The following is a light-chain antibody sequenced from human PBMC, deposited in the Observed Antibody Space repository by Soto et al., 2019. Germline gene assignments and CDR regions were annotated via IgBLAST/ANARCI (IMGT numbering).Light chain of an antibody. CDR1: SSDFGGYNY. CDR3: CSYTSSSTPWV. Sequence: QSVLTQPASVSGSPGQSITISCTGTSSDFGGYNYVSWYQQHPGKAPKLMIYDVSDRPSGISNRFSASKSGNTASLTISGFQAEDEADYYCCSYTSSSTPWVFGTGTKVTVL. CDR2: DVS. V-gene: IGLV2-14*03. J-gene: IGLJ1*01.